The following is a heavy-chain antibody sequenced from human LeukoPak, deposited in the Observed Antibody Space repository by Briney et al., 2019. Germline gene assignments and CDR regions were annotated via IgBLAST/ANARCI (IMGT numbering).Heavy chain of an antibody. Sequence: ASVKVSCKASGYIFSRYAMHWVRQAPGQRLEWMGWINAGNGNTKYSQKFQGRVTITRDTSASTAYMELSSLRSEDTAVYYCARPPPLSYYYGMDVWGQGTTVTVYS. CDR3: ARPPPLSYYYGMDV. J-gene: IGHJ6*02. V-gene: IGHV1-3*01. CDR2: INAGNGNT. CDR1: GYIFSRYA.